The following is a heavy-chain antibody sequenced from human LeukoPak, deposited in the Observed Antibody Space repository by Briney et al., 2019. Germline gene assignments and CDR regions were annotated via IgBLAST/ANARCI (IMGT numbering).Heavy chain of an antibody. D-gene: IGHD1-1*01. CDR2: FNPNSGDT. V-gene: IGHV1-2*02. CDR3: ARVLDQGAFDI. J-gene: IGHJ3*02. Sequence: ASVKVSCKASGYTFTGYYMHWVRQAPGQGLEWMGWFNPNSGDTNYAQKFQGRVTMTRDTSITTAYMELSRLRSDDTAVYYCARVLDQGAFDIWGQGTMVTVSS. CDR1: GYTFTGYY.